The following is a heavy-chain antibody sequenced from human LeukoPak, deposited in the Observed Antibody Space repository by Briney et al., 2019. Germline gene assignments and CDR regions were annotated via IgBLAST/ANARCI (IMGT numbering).Heavy chain of an antibody. J-gene: IGHJ4*02. CDR2: IFSGGRT. CDR1: GFTVSSNY. V-gene: IGHV3-53*01. D-gene: IGHD6-25*01. CDR3: ATTAATRKAIY. Sequence: GGSLRLSCAASGFTVSSNYMSWVRQAPREGLEWVSVIFSGGRTYNADSVKGRFTISRDSSKNTLYLQMNSLRAEDTAVYYCATTAATRKAIYWGQGTLVTVSS.